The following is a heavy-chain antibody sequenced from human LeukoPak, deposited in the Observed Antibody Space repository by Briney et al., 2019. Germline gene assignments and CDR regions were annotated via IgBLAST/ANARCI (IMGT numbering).Heavy chain of an antibody. V-gene: IGHV3-53*01. Sequence: GGSLRLSCAASGFTVSSNYMTWVRQAPGKGLEWVSVIYSGGSTYYADSVKGRFTISRDNSKNTLYLQMNSLRAEDTAVYYCAKESSYYDSSGYYLEYFQHWGQGTLVTVSS. CDR1: GFTVSSNY. CDR2: IYSGGST. CDR3: AKESSYYDSSGYYLEYFQH. D-gene: IGHD3-22*01. J-gene: IGHJ1*01.